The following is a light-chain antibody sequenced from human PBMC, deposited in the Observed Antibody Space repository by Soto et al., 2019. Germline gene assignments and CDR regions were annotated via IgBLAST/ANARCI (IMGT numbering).Light chain of an antibody. Sequence: QSALTQPASVSGSPGQSITISCTGTSSDVGGYNYVSWYQQHPGKAPKLMIYDVTNRPSGVSNRFSGSKSGNTASLTISGLQAEDEAEYYCSSYRRSSTLVFVGGTKLPVL. CDR1: SSDVGGYNY. J-gene: IGLJ2*01. CDR2: DVT. CDR3: SSYRRSSTLV. V-gene: IGLV2-14*01.